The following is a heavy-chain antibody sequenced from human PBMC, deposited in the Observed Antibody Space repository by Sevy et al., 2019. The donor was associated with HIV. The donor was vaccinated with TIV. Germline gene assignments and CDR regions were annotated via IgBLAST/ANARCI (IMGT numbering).Heavy chain of an antibody. V-gene: IGHV3-30*02. CDR1: EFTFSFYA. J-gene: IGHJ5*02. D-gene: IGHD2-2*01. CDR2: IHNDGNKK. Sequence: GESLKISCSASEFTFSFYAMHWVRQAPGKGLERVAFIHNDGNKKYYAESVKGRFTISRDNSKNTVYLQMNSLRVEDTAVYYCARVGGCSSTSCFAYWFDPWGQGTLVTVSS. CDR3: ARVGGCSSTSCFAYWFDP.